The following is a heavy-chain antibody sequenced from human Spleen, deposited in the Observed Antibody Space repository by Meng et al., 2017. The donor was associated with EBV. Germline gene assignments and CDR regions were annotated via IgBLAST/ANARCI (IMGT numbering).Heavy chain of an antibody. CDR2: IIPSFGTT. J-gene: IGHJ4*02. CDR3: ARDRVASSDILAGHLLLEF. V-gene: IGHV1-69*01. Sequence: GQSGVEGKKPGASVKGSCTSSEGTFRNYGISWVRQAPGQGLEWMGVIIPSFGTTHFAQKFQGRVTITADESTSTAYMELSSLRSEDTALYYCARDRVASSDILAGHLLLEFWGQGTLVTASS. D-gene: IGHD3-9*01. CDR1: EGTFRNYG.